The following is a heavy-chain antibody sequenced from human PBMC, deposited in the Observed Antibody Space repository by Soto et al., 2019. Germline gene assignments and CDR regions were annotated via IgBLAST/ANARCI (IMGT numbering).Heavy chain of an antibody. Sequence: PSETLSLTCTVSGGSISSYYWSWIRQPPGKGLEWIGYIYYSGSTNYNPSLKSRVTISVDTSKNQFSLKLSSVTAADTAVYYCARWTFGVVIGWFDPWGQGTLVTVSS. CDR3: ARWTFGVVIGWFDP. CDR1: GGSISSYY. V-gene: IGHV4-59*01. CDR2: IYYSGST. J-gene: IGHJ5*02. D-gene: IGHD3-3*01.